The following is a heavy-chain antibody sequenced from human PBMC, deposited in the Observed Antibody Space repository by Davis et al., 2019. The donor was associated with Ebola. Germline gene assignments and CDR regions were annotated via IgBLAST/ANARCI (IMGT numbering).Heavy chain of an antibody. J-gene: IGHJ6*02. CDR2: INHSGSI. D-gene: IGHD3-3*01. CDR1: GGSFSGYY. CDR3: ARGAIFGVVRYYYYGMDV. Sequence: SETLSLTCAVYGGSFSGYYWSWIRQPPGKGLEWIGEINHSGSINYNPSLKSRVTISVDTSKNQFSLKLSSVTAADTAVYYCARGAIFGVVRYYYYGMDVWGQGTTVTVSS. V-gene: IGHV4-34*01.